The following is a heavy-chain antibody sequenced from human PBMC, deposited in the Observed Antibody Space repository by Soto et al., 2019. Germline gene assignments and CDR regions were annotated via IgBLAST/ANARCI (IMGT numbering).Heavy chain of an antibody. CDR3: ARDRWDVLRFLEWLPYGMDV. D-gene: IGHD3-3*01. CDR1: GYTFTSYA. V-gene: IGHV1-3*01. J-gene: IGHJ6*02. Sequence: ASVKVSCKASGYTFTSYAMHWVRQAPGQRLEWMGWINAGNGNTKYSQKFQGRVTITRDTSASTAYMELSSLRSEDTAVYYCARDRWDVLRFLEWLPYGMDVWGQGTTVT. CDR2: INAGNGNT.